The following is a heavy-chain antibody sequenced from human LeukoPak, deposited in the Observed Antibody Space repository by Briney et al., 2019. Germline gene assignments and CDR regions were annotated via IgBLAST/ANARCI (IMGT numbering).Heavy chain of an antibody. J-gene: IGHJ4*02. CDR1: GFTFSDYY. CDR2: ISSSGSTI. CDR3: ARKGRVGAYDY. Sequence: GGSLRLSCVASGFTFSDYYMSWIGQAPGQGLAWVSYISSSGSTIYYADSVKGRFTISRDNAKNSLYLQMDSLRAEDTAVYYCARKGRVGAYDYWGQGTLVTVSS. D-gene: IGHD1-26*01. V-gene: IGHV3-11*01.